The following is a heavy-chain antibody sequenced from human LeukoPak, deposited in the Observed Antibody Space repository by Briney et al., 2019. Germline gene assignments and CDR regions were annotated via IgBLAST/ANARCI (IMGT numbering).Heavy chain of an antibody. V-gene: IGHV4-61*01. CDR2: IYYSGST. D-gene: IGHD3-10*01. J-gene: IGHJ4*02. CDR1: GVSVSSGSYY. CDR3: AATYYYGSGSYSAFDY. Sequence: SETLSLTCTVSGVSVSSGSYYWSWIRQPPGKGLEWIGYIYYSGSTNYNPSLKSRVTISVDTSKNQFSLKLSSVTAADTAVYYCAATYYYGSGSYSAFDYWGQGTLVTVSS.